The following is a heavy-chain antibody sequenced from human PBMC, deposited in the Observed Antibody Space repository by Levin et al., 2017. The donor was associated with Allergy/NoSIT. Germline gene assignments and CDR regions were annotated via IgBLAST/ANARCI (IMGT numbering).Heavy chain of an antibody. V-gene: IGHV3-11*05. CDR3: ARAVGELSLSYFDY. J-gene: IGHJ4*02. D-gene: IGHD3-16*02. CDR1: GFTFSDYY. CDR2: ISSSSSYT. Sequence: GESLKISCAASGFTFSDYYMSWIRQAPGKGLEWVSYISSSSSYTNYADSVKGRFTISRDNAKNSLYLQMNSLRAEDTAVYYCARAVGELSLSYFDYWGQGTLVTVSS.